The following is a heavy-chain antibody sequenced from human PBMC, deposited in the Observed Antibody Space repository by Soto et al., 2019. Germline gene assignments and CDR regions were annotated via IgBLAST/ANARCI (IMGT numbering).Heavy chain of an antibody. Sequence: EVQLVESGGGLVQPGGSLRLSCAASGFTFSSYWRSWVRQAPGKGLEWVANIKQDGSEKYYVDSVKGRFTISRDNAKNSLYLQMNSLRAEDTAVYYCARDSSVTDYWGQGTLVTVSS. J-gene: IGHJ4*02. CDR3: ARDSSVTDY. V-gene: IGHV3-7*01. CDR1: GFTFSSYW. CDR2: IKQDGSEK. D-gene: IGHD4-4*01.